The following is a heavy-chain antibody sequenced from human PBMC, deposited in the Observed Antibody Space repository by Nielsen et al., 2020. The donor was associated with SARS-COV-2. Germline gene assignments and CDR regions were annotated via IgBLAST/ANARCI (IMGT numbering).Heavy chain of an antibody. Sequence: SETLSLTCTVSGGSISSGDYFWSWIRQPPGKGLEWIGYISYSGSTYYNPSLKSRVDVSVDTSKNQFSLKLSSVTAAGTAVYYCARGNTKDHSLDVWGQGTTVTVSS. V-gene: IGHV4-30-4*01. D-gene: IGHD2-8*01. J-gene: IGHJ6*02. CDR2: ISYSGST. CDR3: ARGNTKDHSLDV. CDR1: GGSISSGDYF.